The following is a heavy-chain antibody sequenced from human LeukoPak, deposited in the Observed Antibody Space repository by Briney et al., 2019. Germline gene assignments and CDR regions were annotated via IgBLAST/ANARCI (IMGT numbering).Heavy chain of an antibody. Sequence: GGSLRLSCAASGFTFGSYSMNWVRQAPGKGLEWVSSISSSSSSYIYYADSVKGRFTISRDNAKNSLYLQMNSLRAEDTAVYYCARGEMGYDILTGYYQRYFDYWGQGTLVTVSS. CDR3: ARGEMGYDILTGYYQRYFDY. CDR2: ISSSSSSYI. V-gene: IGHV3-21*01. CDR1: GFTFGSYS. D-gene: IGHD3-9*01. J-gene: IGHJ4*02.